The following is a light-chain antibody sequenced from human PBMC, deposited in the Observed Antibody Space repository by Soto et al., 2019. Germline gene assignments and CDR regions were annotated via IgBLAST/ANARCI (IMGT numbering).Light chain of an antibody. CDR2: ATS. CDR1: QNINSY. Sequence: GVARSSATLSMFAVERSSLSCRASQNINSYLAWYQQKPGQAPRLLIYATSNRATGIRARFRGSGSGTDFTLSISSLEPEDFAVYYCQQRSSWPFTFGPGTKVDIK. J-gene: IGKJ3*01. V-gene: IGKV3-11*01. CDR3: QQRSSWPFT.